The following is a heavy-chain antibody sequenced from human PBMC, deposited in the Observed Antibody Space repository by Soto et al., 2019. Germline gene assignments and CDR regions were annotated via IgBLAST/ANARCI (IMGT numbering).Heavy chain of an antibody. D-gene: IGHD3-22*01. Sequence: ASVKVSCKASGYTFTSYDINWVRQATGQGLEWMGWMNSNSGNTGYAQKFQGRVTMTRNIFISTAYMELSSLRSEDTAVYYCARGRVGGYHTIDLAGWGQGTLVTVSS. CDR1: GYTFTSYD. CDR2: MNSNSGNT. J-gene: IGHJ4*02. V-gene: IGHV1-8*01. CDR3: ARGRVGGYHTIDLAG.